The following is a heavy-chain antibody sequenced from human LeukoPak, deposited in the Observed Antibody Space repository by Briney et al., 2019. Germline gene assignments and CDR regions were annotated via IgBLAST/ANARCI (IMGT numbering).Heavy chain of an antibody. D-gene: IGHD6-19*01. V-gene: IGHV4-61*01. Sequence: PSETLSLTCTVSGGSVSSGSYYWSWIRQPPGKGLEWIGYIYYSGSTNYNPSLKSRVTISVDTSKNQFSLKLSSVTAADTAVYYCARRYSSGWFDYWGQATLVTVSS. CDR2: IYYSGST. J-gene: IGHJ4*02. CDR1: GGSVSSGSYY. CDR3: ARRYSSGWFDY.